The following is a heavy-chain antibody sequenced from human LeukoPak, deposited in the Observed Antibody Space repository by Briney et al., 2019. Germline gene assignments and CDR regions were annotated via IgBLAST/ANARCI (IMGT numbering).Heavy chain of an antibody. CDR3: VKDLVAAAPDY. J-gene: IGHJ4*02. Sequence: GGSLRLSCAASGFTFSSYAMSWVRQAPGKGLEWVSGLSGSGGSTYYADSVKGRFTISRDNPKNTLYLQMSSLRAEDTAVYYCVKDLVAAAPDYWGQGTLVTVSS. V-gene: IGHV3-23*01. CDR1: GFTFSSYA. CDR2: LSGSGGST. D-gene: IGHD6-13*01.